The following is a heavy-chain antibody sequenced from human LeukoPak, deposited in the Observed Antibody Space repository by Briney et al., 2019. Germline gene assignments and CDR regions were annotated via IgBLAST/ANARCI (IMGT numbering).Heavy chain of an antibody. Sequence: PGGSLRLSCAASGFTVSSNYMSWVRQAPGKGLEWVSVIYSGGSTYYTGSVKGRFTISRDNSKNTLYLQMNSLRAEDTAVYYCAKEQYSSGWYGWFDPWGQGTLVTVSS. CDR1: GFTVSSNY. D-gene: IGHD6-19*01. CDR3: AKEQYSSGWYGWFDP. V-gene: IGHV3-53*01. CDR2: IYSGGST. J-gene: IGHJ5*02.